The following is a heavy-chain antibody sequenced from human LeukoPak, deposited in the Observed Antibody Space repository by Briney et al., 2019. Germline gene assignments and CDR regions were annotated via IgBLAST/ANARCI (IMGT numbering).Heavy chain of an antibody. CDR1: GGSISSGSYY. D-gene: IGHD5-18*01. Sequence: SQTLSLTCTVSGGSISSGSYYWSWIRQPAGKGREWIGRIYTSGSTNYNPSLKSRVTISVDTSKNQFSLKLSSVSAADTAVYYCARDRGTYSLNAFDIWGQGTMVTVSS. V-gene: IGHV4-61*02. CDR3: ARDRGTYSLNAFDI. CDR2: IYTSGST. J-gene: IGHJ3*02.